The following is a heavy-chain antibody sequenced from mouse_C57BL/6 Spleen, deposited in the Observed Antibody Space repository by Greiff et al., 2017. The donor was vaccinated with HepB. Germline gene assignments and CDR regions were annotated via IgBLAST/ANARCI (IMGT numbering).Heavy chain of an antibody. CDR2: IYPGAGDT. Sequence: VKLLESGPELVKPGASVKISCKASGYAFSSSWMNWVKQRPGKGLEWIGRIYPGAGDTNYNGKFKGKATLTADKSSSTAYMQLSSLTSEYSEVYCCGRWDDGPYAMDYWVQGASVTVSS. CDR1: GYAFSSSW. D-gene: IGHD4-1*01. CDR3: GRWDDGPYAMDY. V-gene: IGHV1-82*01. J-gene: IGHJ4*01.